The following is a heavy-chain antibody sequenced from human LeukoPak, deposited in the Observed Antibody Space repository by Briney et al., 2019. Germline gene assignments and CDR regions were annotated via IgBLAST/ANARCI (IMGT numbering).Heavy chain of an antibody. J-gene: IGHJ3*02. Sequence: GGSLRLSCAASGFTFSNYWMHWVRQAPGKGLVWVSRINSDGINTSYADSVKGRFTISRDNAKNTLYLQMNSLRAEDTAVYYCAKGPVAGGFDIWGQGTMVTVSS. CDR2: INSDGINT. D-gene: IGHD3-16*01. CDR3: AKGPVAGGFDI. CDR1: GFTFSNYW. V-gene: IGHV3-74*01.